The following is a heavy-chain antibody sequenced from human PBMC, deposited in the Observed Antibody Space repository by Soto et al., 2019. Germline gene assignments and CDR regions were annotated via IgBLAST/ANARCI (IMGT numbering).Heavy chain of an antibody. Sequence: QVQLQQSGPGLVKPSQTLSLTCTVSGASISTSGSYWAWIRQHPGKGLEWMAYISYTRSTFYTPSLRSPVTLTLDTSKNQFSRDPRSMTVADAAVYYCARDQGVLNCSKAVCTPYYYDDGMDVWGQGITVTVSS. CDR1: GASISTSGSY. J-gene: IGHJ6*02. V-gene: IGHV4-31*01. CDR3: ARDQGVLNCSKAVCTPYYYDDGMDV. CDR2: ISYTRST. D-gene: IGHD2-8*01.